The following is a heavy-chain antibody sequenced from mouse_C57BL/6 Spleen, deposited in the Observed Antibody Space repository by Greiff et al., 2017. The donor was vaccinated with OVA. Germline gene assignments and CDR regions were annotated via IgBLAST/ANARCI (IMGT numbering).Heavy chain of an antibody. CDR1: GYTFTNYW. D-gene: IGHD1-1*01. Sequence: VQLQQSGAELVRPGTSVKMSCKASGYTFTNYWIGWAKQRPGHGLEWIGDIYPGGGYTNYNEKFKGKATLTADKSSSTAYMQFSSLTSEDSAIYYCARGYYYGSSSRDWYFDVWGTGTTVTVSS. CDR3: ARGYYYGSSSRDWYFDV. V-gene: IGHV1-63*01. CDR2: IYPGGGYT. J-gene: IGHJ1*03.